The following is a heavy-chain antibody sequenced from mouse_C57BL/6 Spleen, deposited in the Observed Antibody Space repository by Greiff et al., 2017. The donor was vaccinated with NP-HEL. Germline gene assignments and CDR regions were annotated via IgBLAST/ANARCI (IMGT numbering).Heavy chain of an antibody. CDR1: GYTFTDYN. D-gene: IGHD1-1*01. CDR3: ARETVGASWDCEY. CDR2: INPNNGGT. V-gene: IGHV1-22*01. J-gene: IGHJ1*03. Sequence: EVQLQQSGPELVKPGASVKMSCKASGYTFTDYNMHWVKQSHGKSLEWIGYINPNNGGTSYNQKFKGKATLTVNKSSSPAYMELRSLTSEDSAVYYCARETVGASWDCEYWGTGTTVTVSS.